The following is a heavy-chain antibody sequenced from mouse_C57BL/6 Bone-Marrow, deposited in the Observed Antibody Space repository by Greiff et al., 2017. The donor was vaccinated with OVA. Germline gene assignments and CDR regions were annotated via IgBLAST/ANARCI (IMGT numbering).Heavy chain of an antibody. CDR1: GYTFTDYY. CDR2: INPYNGGT. V-gene: IGHV1-19*01. CDR3: ATLYYGSYFDY. D-gene: IGHD2-2*01. Sequence: EVQLQQSGPVLVKPGASVKMSCKASGYTFTDYYMNWVKQSHGKSLEWIGVINPYNGGTSYNQKFKGKATLTVDKSSSTAYMELNSLTSEDSAVYYCATLYYGSYFDYWGQGTTLTVSS. J-gene: IGHJ2*01.